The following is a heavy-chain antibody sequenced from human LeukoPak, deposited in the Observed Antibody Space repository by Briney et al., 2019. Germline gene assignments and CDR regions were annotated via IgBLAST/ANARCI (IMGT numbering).Heavy chain of an antibody. V-gene: IGHV4-34*01. CDR2: INHSGST. CDR3: ARFINRYQLLLFPRFDY. D-gene: IGHD2-2*01. J-gene: IGHJ4*02. CDR1: GGSFSGYY. Sequence: SETLSLTCAVYGGSFSGYYWSWIRQPPGKGLEWIGEINHSGSTNYNPSLKSRVTISVDTSKNQFSLKLSSVTAADTAVYYCARFINRYQLLLFPRFDYWGQGTLVTVSS.